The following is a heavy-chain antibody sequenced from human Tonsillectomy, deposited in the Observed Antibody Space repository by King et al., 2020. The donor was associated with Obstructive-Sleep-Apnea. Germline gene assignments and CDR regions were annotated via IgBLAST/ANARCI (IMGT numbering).Heavy chain of an antibody. J-gene: IGHJ5*02. Sequence: VQLQESGPGLVKPSQTLSLTCTVSGGSISSGGYYWSWIRQHPGKGLEWIGYIYYSGSTYSNPSRKSRVTLSLDTSKNQFSLKLSSVTAADTAVYYCARAGGVGATGGNWFDPWGQGTLVTVSS. CDR1: GGSISSGGYY. CDR2: IYYSGST. V-gene: IGHV4-31*03. D-gene: IGHD1-26*01. CDR3: ARAGGVGATGGNWFDP.